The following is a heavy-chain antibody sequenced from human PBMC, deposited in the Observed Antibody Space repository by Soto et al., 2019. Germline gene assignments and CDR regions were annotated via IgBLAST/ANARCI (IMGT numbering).Heavy chain of an antibody. CDR3: ARGVPGGGCDHFYFDS. J-gene: IGHJ4*02. V-gene: IGHV4-59*01. Sequence: PSETLSLTRAVSGGSIGTYYWSWLRQPPGKGLEWMGYVYYTRTTNRNSSLKSRVTITLATSKEHFSLKLNSVTAADTAVYYCARGVPGGGCDHFYFDSWGRGALV. CDR1: GGSIGTYY. CDR2: VYYTRTT. D-gene: IGHD2-15*01.